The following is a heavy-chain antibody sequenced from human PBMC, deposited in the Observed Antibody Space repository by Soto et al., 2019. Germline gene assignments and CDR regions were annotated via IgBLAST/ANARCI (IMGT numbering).Heavy chain of an antibody. D-gene: IGHD6-6*01. CDR2: ISSSSSYI. CDR3: ARRAQLVEVAFDH. CDR1: GFAFSSYS. J-gene: IGHJ4*02. V-gene: IGHV3-21*01. Sequence: GGSLRLSCAASGFAFSSYSMNWVRQAPGKGLEWVSSISSSSSYIYYADSVKGRFTISRDNAKNSLYLQMNSLRAEDTAVYYCARRAQLVEVAFDHWGQGTLVTVSS.